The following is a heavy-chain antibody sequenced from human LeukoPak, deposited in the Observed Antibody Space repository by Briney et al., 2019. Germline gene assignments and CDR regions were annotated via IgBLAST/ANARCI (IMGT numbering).Heavy chain of an antibody. CDR1: GFTFSSYS. CDR3: ARDPADWDWFDP. Sequence: GGSLRLSCAASGFTFSSYSMNWVRQAPGKGLEGVSSISSSSSYIYYADSVKGRFTISRDNAKNSLYLQMNSLRAEDTAVYYCARDPADWDWFDPWGQGTLVTVSS. CDR2: ISSSSSYI. V-gene: IGHV3-21*01. D-gene: IGHD2-21*01. J-gene: IGHJ5*02.